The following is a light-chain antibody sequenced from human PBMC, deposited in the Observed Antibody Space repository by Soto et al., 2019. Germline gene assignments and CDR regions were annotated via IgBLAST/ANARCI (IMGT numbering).Light chain of an antibody. CDR1: QGIAGR. CDR2: DAS. Sequence: DIQMTQSPSSMSASLGDRVTITCRASQGIAGRVAWYQQKPGKDPKLLYDASSLQSGVPLRFSGSGSGTDFTLTITNLQPEDFATYYCQQVNSAPYTFGQGTKLEI. J-gene: IGKJ2*01. V-gene: IGKV1-12*01. CDR3: QQVNSAPYT.